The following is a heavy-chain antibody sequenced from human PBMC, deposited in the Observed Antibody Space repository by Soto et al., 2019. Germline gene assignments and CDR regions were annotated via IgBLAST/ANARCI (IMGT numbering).Heavy chain of an antibody. V-gene: IGHV3-23*01. J-gene: IGHJ6*04. CDR1: GFSFSSFA. CDR2: IGDSGAST. D-gene: IGHD1-26*01. CDR3: AKGVELAV. Sequence: EVLLLESGGGLVQPGGSLRLSCEASGFSFSSFAMNWVRPAPGKGLEWVSAIGDSGASTYYADSVKGRFTISRDNSRNTLYLQLNSLRAEETAVYYCAKGVELAVWGNGTTVTVSS.